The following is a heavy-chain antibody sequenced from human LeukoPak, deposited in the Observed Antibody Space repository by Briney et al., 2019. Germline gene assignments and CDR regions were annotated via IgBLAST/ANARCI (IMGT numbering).Heavy chain of an antibody. CDR3: AKQLGYCSDGSCYFPY. D-gene: IGHD2-15*01. CDR1: GVTLCSYA. CDR2: ISSSNSGGNK. V-gene: IGHV3-23*01. Sequence: GGSLRLSCAASGVTLCSYAMSWARQAPGNGLEWVSGISSSNSGGNKYYADSVKGAFTISKGSSQNTLFLHMTTLKGADTAVYYCAKQLGYCSDGSCYFPYWGQGTLVTVYS. J-gene: IGHJ4*02.